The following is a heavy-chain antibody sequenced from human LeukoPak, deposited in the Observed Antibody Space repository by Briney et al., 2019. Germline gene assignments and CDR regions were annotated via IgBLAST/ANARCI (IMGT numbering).Heavy chain of an antibody. CDR2: ISYDGSNK. Sequence: PGKSLRLSCAASGFTFSGYPIHWVRQAPGKGLEWVAVISYDGSNKYYADSVKGRFTISRDNSNNTLYLQMNSLRAEDTAVYYCARVDDLDAFDTWGQGTMVTVSS. CDR1: GFTFSGYP. D-gene: IGHD2-2*03. J-gene: IGHJ3*02. V-gene: IGHV3-30-3*01. CDR3: ARVDDLDAFDT.